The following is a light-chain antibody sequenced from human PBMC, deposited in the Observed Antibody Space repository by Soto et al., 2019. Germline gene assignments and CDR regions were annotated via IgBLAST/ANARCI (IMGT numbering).Light chain of an antibody. CDR1: QSVSSSH. V-gene: IGKV3-20*01. Sequence: EVVLSQSPGTLSLSPGERATLSCRASQSVSSSHLAWYQQKPGQAPRLLIYGASSRAAGIPDRFSGRGSGTDFTLTISRLEPEDFAVYYCQQYDSPEYTFGQGTKVEVK. CDR2: GAS. CDR3: QQYDSPEYT. J-gene: IGKJ2*01.